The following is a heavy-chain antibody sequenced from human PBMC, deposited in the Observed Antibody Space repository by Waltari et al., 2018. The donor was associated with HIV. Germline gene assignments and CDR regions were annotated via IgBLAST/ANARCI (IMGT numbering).Heavy chain of an antibody. CDR2: SNSGNGDS. J-gene: IGHJ6*02. Sequence: QAQLVQSRAEVKKPGASVKVSCKASGYTFNNYVIHWVRQAPGQRPEWMGWSNSGNGDSKYSQDFQGRVTITRDTSASTVYMELSSLRSEDTGVYYCARGGSSPYYFAMDVWGQGTTVTVSS. CDR1: GYTFNNYV. V-gene: IGHV1-3*02. D-gene: IGHD6-6*01. CDR3: ARGGSSPYYFAMDV.